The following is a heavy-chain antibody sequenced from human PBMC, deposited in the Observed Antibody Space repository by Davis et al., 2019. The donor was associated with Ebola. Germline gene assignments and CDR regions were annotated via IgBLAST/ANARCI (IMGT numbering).Heavy chain of an antibody. CDR1: GGSISSSNW. V-gene: IGHV4-4*02. CDR3: ARGRRDSGSQRFWY. D-gene: IGHD1-26*01. CDR2: IYHSGST. J-gene: IGHJ4*02. Sequence: SETLSLTCAVSGGSISSSNWWSWVRQPPGKGLEWIGEIYHSGSTNYNPSLKSRVTISVDTSKNQFSLKLSSVTAADTAVYYCARGRRDSGSQRFWYWGQGTLVTVSS.